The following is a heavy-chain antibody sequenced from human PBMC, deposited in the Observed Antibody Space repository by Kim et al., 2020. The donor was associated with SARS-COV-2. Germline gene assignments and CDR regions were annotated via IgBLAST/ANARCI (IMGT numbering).Heavy chain of an antibody. J-gene: IGHJ4*02. V-gene: IGHV3-30*12. CDR1: GFSFTDSG. CDR2: ISYDGSAK. CDR3: ASTSNRFQGHFAY. Sequence: GGSLRLSCETSGFSFTDSGMHWVRQAPGKGLEWLGVISYDGSAKIYAVSVQGRFIISRDNSKNTLYLQMNTLRDDDSAVYYCASTSNRFQGHFAYWGQGTLVTVSS.